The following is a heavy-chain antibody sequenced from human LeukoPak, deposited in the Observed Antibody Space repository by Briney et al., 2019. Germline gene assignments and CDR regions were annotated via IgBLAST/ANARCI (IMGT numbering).Heavy chain of an antibody. CDR3: AKDSIELRYFDWLSPMDY. D-gene: IGHD3-9*01. V-gene: IGHV3-23*01. CDR2: ISDSGGST. Sequence: PGGSLRLSCAASGFTFSSYAMSWVRQAPGKGLEWVSAISDSGGSTYYAASVKGRFTISRDNSKNTLYLQMNSLRAEDTAVYYCAKDSIELRYFDWLSPMDYWGQGTLVTVSS. CDR1: GFTFSSYA. J-gene: IGHJ4*02.